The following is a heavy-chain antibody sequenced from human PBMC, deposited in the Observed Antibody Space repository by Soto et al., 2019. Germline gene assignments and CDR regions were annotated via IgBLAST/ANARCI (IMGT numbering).Heavy chain of an antibody. CDR1: GGSINSGGYY. Sequence: SETLSLTCTVSGGSINSGGYYWSWIRQHPGKGLEWIGYIYYSGSTYYNPSLKSRVTISVDTSKNQFSLKLTSVTAADTAVYFCARAQTIFGIITVFDYWGQGALVTVSS. CDR3: ARAQTIFGIITVFDY. J-gene: IGHJ4*02. V-gene: IGHV4-31*03. CDR2: IYYSGST. D-gene: IGHD3-3*01.